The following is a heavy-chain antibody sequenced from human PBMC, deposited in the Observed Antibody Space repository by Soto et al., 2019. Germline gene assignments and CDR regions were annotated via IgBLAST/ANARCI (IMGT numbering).Heavy chain of an antibody. CDR1: GDSVSSNSAA. J-gene: IGHJ6*03. CDR2: TYYRSKWYN. V-gene: IGHV6-1*01. Sequence: SQTLSLTCAVSGDSVSSNSAAWNWIRQSPSRGLEWLGRTYYRSKWYNDYAVSVKSRITINPDTSKNQLSLQLNSVTPEDTAVYYCAKSPMVRGVIMTSYYYYYMDVWGKGTTVTVS. D-gene: IGHD3-10*01. CDR3: AKSPMVRGVIMTSYYYYYMDV.